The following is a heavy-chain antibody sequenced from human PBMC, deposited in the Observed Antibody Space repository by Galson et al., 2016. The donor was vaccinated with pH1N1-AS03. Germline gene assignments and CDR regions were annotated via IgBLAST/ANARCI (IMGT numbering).Heavy chain of an antibody. D-gene: IGHD1-26*01. CDR2: INTGNGDT. V-gene: IGHV1-3*04. CDR1: GYTFSAYA. J-gene: IGHJ4*02. CDR3: ARSTDRLELDS. Sequence: SVKVSCKASGYTFSAYAMHWVRQAPGQGLEWMGWINTGNGDTKYSQKFQDRITISSDAGATTAYMELSSLRSEDTAVYYCARSTDRLELDSWGQGTLVTVSS.